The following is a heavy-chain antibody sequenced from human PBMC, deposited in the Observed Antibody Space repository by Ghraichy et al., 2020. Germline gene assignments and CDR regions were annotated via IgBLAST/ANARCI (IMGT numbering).Heavy chain of an antibody. CDR3: AREATTVITRHFDY. Sequence: LSLTCAASGFTVSSYYMSWVRQPPGKGLEWVSVVYSGGSPYYADSVKGRFSISRDNSKNTLYLQMNSLRAADTAVYYCAREATTVITRHFDYWGQGILVTVSS. D-gene: IGHD4-17*01. CDR2: VYSGGSP. CDR1: GFTVSSYY. V-gene: IGHV3-53*01. J-gene: IGHJ4*02.